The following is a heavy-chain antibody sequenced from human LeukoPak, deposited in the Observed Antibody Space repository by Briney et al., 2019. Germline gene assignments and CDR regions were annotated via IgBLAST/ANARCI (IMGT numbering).Heavy chain of an antibody. V-gene: IGHV3-23*01. J-gene: IGHJ4*02. CDR3: AEERWFGTTPRYDY. Sequence: GGSLRLFCAASGFTFSSYAMSWVRQAPGKGLGWVSAISGSGSSTYYADSVKGRFTISRDNSKNTLYLQMNSLRAEDTAVYYCAEERWFGTTPRYDYWGQGTLVTVSS. CDR1: GFTFSSYA. CDR2: ISGSGSST. D-gene: IGHD3-10*01.